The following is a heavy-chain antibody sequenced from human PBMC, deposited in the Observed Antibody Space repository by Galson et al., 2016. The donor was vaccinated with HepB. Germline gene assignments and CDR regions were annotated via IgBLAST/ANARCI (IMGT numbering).Heavy chain of an antibody. V-gene: IGHV3-74*01. J-gene: IGHJ4*02. CDR2: IEGDGTSP. CDR3: ARDLSGPDH. Sequence: SLRLSCAVSGFTFRNHQMHWIRQVPGKGLMWVARIEGDGTSPIYAASVKGRFTISSDSAENTVYLQMNRLRAEGTALYYCARDLSGPDHWGQGTLVTVSP. CDR1: GFTFRNHQ.